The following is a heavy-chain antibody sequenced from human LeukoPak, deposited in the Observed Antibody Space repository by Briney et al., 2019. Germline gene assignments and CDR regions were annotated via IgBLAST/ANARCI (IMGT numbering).Heavy chain of an antibody. CDR1: GFTFSTYA. CDR3: ARYAVPGSPFWDY. V-gene: IGHV3-23*01. Sequence: PGGSLRLSCAASGFTFSTYAMSWVRQAPGKGLEWVSAISDSGFSTYYADSAKGRFTISRDNSKNTLYLQMNSLRAEDTAVYFCARYAVPGSPFWDYWGQGTLVTVSS. J-gene: IGHJ4*02. CDR2: ISDSGFST. D-gene: IGHD6-19*01.